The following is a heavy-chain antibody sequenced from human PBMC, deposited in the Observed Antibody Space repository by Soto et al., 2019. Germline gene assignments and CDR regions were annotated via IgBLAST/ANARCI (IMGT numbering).Heavy chain of an antibody. CDR3: ARGPDYGSWVDYFDP. J-gene: IGHJ5*02. V-gene: IGHV3-7*04. CDR2: IKKDGSEE. D-gene: IGHD4-17*01. CDR1: GFTFSRHW. Sequence: EVLLMESGGGLVQPGGSLRLSCAGSGFTFSRHWMTWVRQAPGKGLEWVANIKKDGSEEYYVDSVKGRFTISRDNAKSSLFLQMNSLRAEDTAVYYCARGPDYGSWVDYFDPWGQGTLVTVSP.